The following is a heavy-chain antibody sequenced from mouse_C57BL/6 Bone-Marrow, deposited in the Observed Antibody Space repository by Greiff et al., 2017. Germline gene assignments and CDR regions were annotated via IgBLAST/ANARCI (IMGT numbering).Heavy chain of an antibody. D-gene: IGHD1-1*01. CDR2: IFPGSGST. V-gene: IGHV1-75*01. CDR3: AREVILPRGYFDV. Sequence: QVQLQQSGPEPVKPGASVKISCKASGYTFTDYYINWVKQRPGQGLEWIGWIFPGSGSTYYNEKFKGKATLTVDKSSSTAYMLLSSLTSEDSAVYFCAREVILPRGYFDVWGTGTTVTVSS. CDR1: GYTFTDYY. J-gene: IGHJ1*03.